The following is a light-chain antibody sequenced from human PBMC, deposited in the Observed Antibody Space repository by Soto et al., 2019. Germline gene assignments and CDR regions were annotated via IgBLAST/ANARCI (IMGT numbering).Light chain of an antibody. CDR2: AAS. J-gene: IGKJ3*01. CDR3: QQTYNMPRT. V-gene: IGKV1-12*01. Sequence: SQLAQSPSSVSASVGDRLAITCRASQGISGWLAWYQQKPGKAPRLLIYAASSLQSGVPSRFSGSGSGTDFILTITSLQPEDSATYYCQQTYNMPRTFGPGTKVDIK. CDR1: QGISGW.